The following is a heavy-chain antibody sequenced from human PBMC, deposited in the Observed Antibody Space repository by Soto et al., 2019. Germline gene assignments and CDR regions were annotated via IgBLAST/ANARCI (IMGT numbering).Heavy chain of an antibody. D-gene: IGHD4-17*01. Sequence: GGSLRLSCAASGFTFSSFAMMWLRQAPGRGLEWISAIHGGGVTTYHADSVKGRFTISRDDSKNTLYLQMNSLRAEDTAVYYCARDPNGDYVGAFDFWGRGTMVTVSS. CDR3: ARDPNGDYVGAFDF. CDR1: GFTFSSFA. J-gene: IGHJ3*01. CDR2: IHGGGVTT. V-gene: IGHV3-23*01.